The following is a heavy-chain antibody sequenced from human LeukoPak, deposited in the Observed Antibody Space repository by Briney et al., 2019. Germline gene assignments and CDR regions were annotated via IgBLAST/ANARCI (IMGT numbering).Heavy chain of an antibody. J-gene: IGHJ2*01. CDR3: ARDPGQWRPDWYFDL. D-gene: IGHD6-19*01. CDR1: GFTFSSYW. V-gene: IGHV3-74*01. CDR2: INTDGSST. Sequence: PGGSLRLSCAAAGFTFSSYWMHLVRQAAWKGLVWVSRINTDGSSTSYADSVKGRFTISRDNAKNTLYLQMNSLRAEDTAVYYCARDPGQWRPDWYFDLWGRGTLVTVSS.